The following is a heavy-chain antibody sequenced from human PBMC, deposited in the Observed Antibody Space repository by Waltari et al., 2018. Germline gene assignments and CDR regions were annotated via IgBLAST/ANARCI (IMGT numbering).Heavy chain of an antibody. Sequence: EVQLVESGGGLVQPGGSLRISCAASGFTFSSYWMSWVRQAPGKGLEWVANIKQDGSEKYYVDSVKGRFTISRDNAKNSLYLQMNSLRAEDTAVYYCARPYDFWSGYPLDVWGQGTTVTVSS. CDR3: ARPYDFWSGYPLDV. CDR2: IKQDGSEK. J-gene: IGHJ6*02. CDR1: GFTFSSYW. D-gene: IGHD3-3*01. V-gene: IGHV3-7*01.